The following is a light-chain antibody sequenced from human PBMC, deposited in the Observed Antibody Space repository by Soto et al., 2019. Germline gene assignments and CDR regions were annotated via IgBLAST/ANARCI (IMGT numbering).Light chain of an antibody. J-gene: IGKJ2*01. V-gene: IGKV3-20*01. CDR1: QSVNSGN. Sequence: EILLTQSPGTLSLSPGERATLSCRASQSVNSGNLAWYQHKSGQAPRLLIYGASSRATGIPDRFSGSGSGTDFTLTISRLEPEDFAVYYCQQYGSSPMYTFGQGTNLE. CDR3: QQYGSSPMYT. CDR2: GAS.